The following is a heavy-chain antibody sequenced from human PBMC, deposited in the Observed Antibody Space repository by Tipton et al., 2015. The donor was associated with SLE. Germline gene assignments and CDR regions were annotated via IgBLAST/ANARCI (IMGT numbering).Heavy chain of an antibody. D-gene: IGHD6-13*01. CDR1: GGSISSYY. J-gene: IGHJ3*02. V-gene: IGHV4-59*01. Sequence: TLSLTCTVSGGSISSYYWSWIRQSPGKGMEWIGYVYYTGNTNYNPFLKSRVTISIDASKKHFSLKLTSVTAADTAVYYCARVVYSFSDAFDIWGQGTLVTVSS. CDR3: ARVVYSFSDAFDI. CDR2: VYYTGNT.